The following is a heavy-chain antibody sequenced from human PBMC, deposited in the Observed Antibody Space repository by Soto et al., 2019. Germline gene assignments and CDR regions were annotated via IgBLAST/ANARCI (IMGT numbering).Heavy chain of an antibody. J-gene: IGHJ3*02. D-gene: IGHD3-10*01. CDR2: IYYSGNT. Sequence: QVQLQESGPGLVKPSQTLSLTCTVSGGSISSGYYWSWIRQHPGKDLEWIGYIYYSGNTKYNPSLKIVVTISVDTAKNQFSLSLCSLTAADTAVYYCARGFGELSALDIWGQGTMVTVSS. CDR1: GGSISSGYY. V-gene: IGHV4-31*01. CDR3: ARGFGELSALDI.